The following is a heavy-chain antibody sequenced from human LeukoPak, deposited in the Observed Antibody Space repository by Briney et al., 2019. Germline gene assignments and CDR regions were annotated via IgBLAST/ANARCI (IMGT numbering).Heavy chain of an antibody. Sequence: SETLSLTCTVSGGSISSSSYYWGWIRQPPGKGLEWIGSVYYSGYTYYNPSLKSRVTISVDTSKNQFSLKLSSVTAADTAVYYCARVVKETYCSSTSCYRSVPIYYYYMDVWGKGTTVTISS. CDR1: GGSISSSSYY. CDR2: VYYSGYT. V-gene: IGHV4-39*07. J-gene: IGHJ6*03. D-gene: IGHD2-2*01. CDR3: ARVVKETYCSSTSCYRSVPIYYYYMDV.